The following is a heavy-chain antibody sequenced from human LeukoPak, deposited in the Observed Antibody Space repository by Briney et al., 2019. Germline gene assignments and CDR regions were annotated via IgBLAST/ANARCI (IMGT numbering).Heavy chain of an antibody. CDR3: ARARRRFLEWLLSQYYFDY. V-gene: IGHV1-8*01. Sequence: VASVKVSCKASGYTFTSYDINWVRQATGQGLEWMGWMNPNSGNTGYAQKFQGRVTMTRNTSISTAYMELSSLRSEDTAVYYCARARRRFLEWLLSQYYFDYWGQGTLVTVSS. J-gene: IGHJ4*02. CDR1: GYTFTSYD. D-gene: IGHD3-3*01. CDR2: MNPNSGNT.